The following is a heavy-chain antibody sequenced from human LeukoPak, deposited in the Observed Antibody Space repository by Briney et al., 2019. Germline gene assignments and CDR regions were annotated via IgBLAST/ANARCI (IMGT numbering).Heavy chain of an antibody. V-gene: IGHV3-48*03. D-gene: IGHD6-19*01. CDR3: ARAVSGSGWFAFDY. CDR1: GFGFRSYE. Sequence: GALRPSCAASGFGFRSYEMNWVRQAPGKGLEWISYISASGSTIYYADSVKGRFTISRDNAKNSLYLQMNSLRAEDTAVYYCARAVSGSGWFAFDYWGQGTLVTVSS. CDR2: ISASGSTI. J-gene: IGHJ4*02.